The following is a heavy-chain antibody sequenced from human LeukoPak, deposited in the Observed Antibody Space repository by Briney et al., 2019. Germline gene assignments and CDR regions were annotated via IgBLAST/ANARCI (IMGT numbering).Heavy chain of an antibody. V-gene: IGHV3-23*01. CDR2: IGGSGGST. J-gene: IGHJ6*03. CDR3: ARMRYMDV. CDR1: GFTFSSYA. Sequence: GGSLRLSCGASGFTFSSYAMSWVRQAPGKGLEWVSAIGGSGGSTYYADSVKGRFTISRDNAKNSLYLQMNSLRAEDTAVYYCARMRYMDVWGKGTTVTVSS.